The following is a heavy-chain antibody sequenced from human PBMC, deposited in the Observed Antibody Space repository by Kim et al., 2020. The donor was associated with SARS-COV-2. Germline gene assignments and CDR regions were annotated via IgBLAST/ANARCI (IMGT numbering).Heavy chain of an antibody. J-gene: IGHJ4*02. CDR2: INHSGST. V-gene: IGHV4-34*01. CDR1: GGSFSGYY. D-gene: IGHD3-10*01. CDR3: ARTKGFGELFFAY. Sequence: SETLSLTCAVYGGSFSGYYWSWIRQPPGKGLEWIGEINHSGSTNYNPSLKSRVTISVDTSKNQFSLKLSSVTAADMAVYYCARTKGFGELFFAYWGQGT.